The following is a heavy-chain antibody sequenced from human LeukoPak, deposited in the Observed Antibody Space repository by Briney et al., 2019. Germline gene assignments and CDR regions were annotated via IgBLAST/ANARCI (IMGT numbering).Heavy chain of an antibody. D-gene: IGHD6-13*01. Sequence: SQTLSLTCTVSGGSISSSSYYWGWIRQPPGKGLEWIGSIYYSGSTYYNPSLKSRVTISVDTSKNQFSLKLSSVTAADTAVYYCAREKTAAGTVDYWGQGTLVTVSS. CDR2: IYYSGST. CDR1: GGSISSSSYY. J-gene: IGHJ4*02. CDR3: AREKTAAGTVDY. V-gene: IGHV4-39*07.